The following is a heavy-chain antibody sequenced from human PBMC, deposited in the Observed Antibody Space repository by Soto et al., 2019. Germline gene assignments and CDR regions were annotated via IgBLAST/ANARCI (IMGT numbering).Heavy chain of an antibody. CDR3: AEGNSDYYFDT. J-gene: IGHJ4*02. Sequence: QSAESLRLSCAASGFTFSTYVMAWVRQAPGKGLERVSGISASGSTGFYTDSVKGRFIISRDNSNNTLFLHINSIRVDDTALYFCAEGNSDYYFDTWGQEPLVTV. D-gene: IGHD4-4*01. V-gene: IGHV3-23*01. CDR1: GFTFSTYV. CDR2: ISASGSTG.